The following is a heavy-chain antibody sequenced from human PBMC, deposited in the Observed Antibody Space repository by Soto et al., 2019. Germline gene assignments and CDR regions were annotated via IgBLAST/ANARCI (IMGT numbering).Heavy chain of an antibody. CDR1: GCPFSDHA. V-gene: IGHV3-23*01. CDR2: ITGRGDST. CDR3: AKDLYVQPPSGWFDP. J-gene: IGHJ5*02. Sequence: GGSLRLSCAASGCPFSDHAMHWVRQAPGKGLEWVSAITGRGDSTYYADSVKGRFTISRDNSKSTLYLQMMSLRAEDTAVYYCAKDLYVQPPSGWFDPWGQGTVVTVPQ. D-gene: IGHD1-26*01.